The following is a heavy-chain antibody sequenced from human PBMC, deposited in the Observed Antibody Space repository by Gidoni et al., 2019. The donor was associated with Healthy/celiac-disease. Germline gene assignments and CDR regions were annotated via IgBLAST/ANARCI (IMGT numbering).Heavy chain of an antibody. J-gene: IGHJ6*02. D-gene: IGHD3-3*01. V-gene: IGHV3-23*01. Sequence: EVQLLESGGGLVQPGGSLRLSCAASGFTFSSYAMSWVRQAPGKGLEWVSAISGSGGSTYYADSVKGRFTISRDNSKNTLYLQMNSLRAEDTAVYYCAKDLFDYDFWSGYASYYYYYGMDVWGQGTTVTVSS. CDR2: ISGSGGST. CDR3: AKDLFDYDFWSGYASYYYYYGMDV. CDR1: GFTFSSYA.